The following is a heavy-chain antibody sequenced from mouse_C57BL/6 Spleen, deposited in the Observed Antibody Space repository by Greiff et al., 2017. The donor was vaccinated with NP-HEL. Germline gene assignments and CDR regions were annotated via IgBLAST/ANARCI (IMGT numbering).Heavy chain of an antibody. CDR1: GFSLSTFGMG. Sequence: QVTLKESGPGILQPSQTLSLTCSFSGFSLSTFGMGVGWIRQPSGKGLEWLAHIWWVDDKYYNPALKSRLTILQDTTKNQVFLKIANVDTADTATYYCARNPAQATWFAYWGQGTLVTVSA. CDR3: ARNPAQATWFAY. V-gene: IGHV8-8*01. CDR2: IWWVDDK. J-gene: IGHJ3*01. D-gene: IGHD3-2*02.